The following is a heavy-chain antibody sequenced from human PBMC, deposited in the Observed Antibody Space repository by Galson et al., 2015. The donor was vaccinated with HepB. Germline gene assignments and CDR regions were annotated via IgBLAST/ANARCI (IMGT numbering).Heavy chain of an antibody. V-gene: IGHV3-9*01. CDR2: ISWNSGSI. Sequence: SLRLSCAASGFTFDDYAMHWVRQAPGKGLEWVSGISWNSGSIGYADSVKGRFTISRDNAKNSLYLQMNGLRAEDTALYYCAKDIWGSSPEFDYWGQGTLVTVSS. CDR3: AKDIWGSSPEFDY. CDR1: GFTFDDYA. D-gene: IGHD6-6*01. J-gene: IGHJ4*02.